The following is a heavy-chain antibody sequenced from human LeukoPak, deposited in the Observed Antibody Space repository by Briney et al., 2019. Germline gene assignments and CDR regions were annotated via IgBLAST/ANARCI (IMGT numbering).Heavy chain of an antibody. CDR2: IIPIFGTA. V-gene: IGHV1-69*13. CDR1: GYTFTRYG. D-gene: IGHD5-24*01. J-gene: IGHJ4*02. CDR3: ARAGIEMTLVSPRADY. Sequence: SVKVSCKASGYTFTRYGISWVRQAPGQGLEWMGGIIPIFGTANYAQKFQGRVTITADESTSTAYMELSSLRSEDTAVYYCARAGIEMTLVSPRADYWGQGTLVTVSS.